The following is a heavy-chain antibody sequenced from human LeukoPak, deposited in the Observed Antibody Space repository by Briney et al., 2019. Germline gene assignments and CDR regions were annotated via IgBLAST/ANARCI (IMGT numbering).Heavy chain of an antibody. CDR2: ISGSGGST. CDR3: AKNQYQLLHTGPGMDV. J-gene: IGHJ6*02. CDR1: GVGIESSS. Sequence: LSGEERGVGIESSSRRWARHYTEKGLEWVSGISGSGGSTYYADSVKGRFTISRDNSKNALNLKMNSLRAEDTAIYYCAKNQYQLLHTGPGMDVWGQGTTVTVSS. V-gene: IGHV3-23*01. D-gene: IGHD2-2*01.